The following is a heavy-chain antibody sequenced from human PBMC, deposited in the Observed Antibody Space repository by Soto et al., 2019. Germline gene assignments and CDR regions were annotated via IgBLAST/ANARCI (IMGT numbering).Heavy chain of an antibody. J-gene: IGHJ4*02. V-gene: IGHV1-69*01. Sequence: QVQLVQSGAEVKKPGSSVKVSCKASGGTFSSYAISWVRQAPGQGLEWMGGIIPIFGTANYAQKFQGRVTITADESTSTAYMELSSLRSDDTAVYYCARGGRFNWNYVSDFDYWGQGTLVTVSS. CDR1: GGTFSSYA. CDR2: IIPIFGTA. D-gene: IGHD1-7*01. CDR3: ARGGRFNWNYVSDFDY.